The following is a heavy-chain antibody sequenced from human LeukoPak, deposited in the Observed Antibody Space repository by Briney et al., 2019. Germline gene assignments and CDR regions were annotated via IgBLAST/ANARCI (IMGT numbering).Heavy chain of an antibody. CDR1: GDSISGANW. CDR2: IYHSGSA. Sequence: SGTLSLTCDVSGDSISGANWWTWVRQPPGKGLGWIGEIYHSGSANYNPSLKSRVTISVDKSKNQFSLKLTSVTAADTAVYYCARLWGTFESWGQGTLVTVSS. CDR3: ARLWGTFES. J-gene: IGHJ4*02. V-gene: IGHV4-4*02. D-gene: IGHD7-27*01.